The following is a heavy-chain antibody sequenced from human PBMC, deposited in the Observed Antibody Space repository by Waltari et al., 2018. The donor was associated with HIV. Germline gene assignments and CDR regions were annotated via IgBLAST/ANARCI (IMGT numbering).Heavy chain of an antibody. J-gene: IGHJ5*02. D-gene: IGHD5-12*01. CDR3: ARDQEDIVATAYNWFDP. CDR2: INAGNGNT. V-gene: IGHV1-3*01. CDR1: GYTFTSYA. Sequence: QVQLVQSGAEVKKPGASVKVSCKASGYTFTSYAMHWVRQAPGQRLEWMGWINAGNGNTKYSQKFQGRVTITRDTSASTAYMELSSLRSEDTAVYYCARDQEDIVATAYNWFDPWGQGTLVTVSS.